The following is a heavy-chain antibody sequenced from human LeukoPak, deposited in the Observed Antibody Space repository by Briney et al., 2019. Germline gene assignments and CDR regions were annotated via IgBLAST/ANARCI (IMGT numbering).Heavy chain of an antibody. CDR3: ARAYSSSWYWNWFDP. CDR1: GYSISSGYY. V-gene: IGHV4-38-2*02. CDR2: IYNSGST. D-gene: IGHD6-13*01. Sequence: NTSETLSLTCTVSGYSISSGYYWGWIRQAPGKGLEWIGRIYNSGSTYYDPSLKSRVTISVDMSKNQFSLKMSSVTAADTAVYYCARAYSSSWYWNWFDPWGQGTLVTVSS. J-gene: IGHJ5*02.